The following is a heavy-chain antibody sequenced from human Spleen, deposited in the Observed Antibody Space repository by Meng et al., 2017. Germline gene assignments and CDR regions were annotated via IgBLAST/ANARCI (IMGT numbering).Heavy chain of an antibody. Sequence: GESLKISCAASGFTFSSYWMHWVRQAPGKGLVWVSRINSDGSSTSYADSVKGRFTISRDNAKNTLYLQMNSLKTEDTAVYYCLCSSWVDAFDIWGQGTMVTVSS. CDR2: INSDGSST. CDR1: GFTFSSYW. D-gene: IGHD6-13*01. CDR3: LCSSWVDAFDI. J-gene: IGHJ3*02. V-gene: IGHV3-74*01.